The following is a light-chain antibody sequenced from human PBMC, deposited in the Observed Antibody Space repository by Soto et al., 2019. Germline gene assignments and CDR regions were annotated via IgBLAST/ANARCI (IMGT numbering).Light chain of an antibody. CDR2: GNS. J-gene: IGLJ1*01. CDR3: QSYDSSLSGYV. V-gene: IGLV1-40*01. CDR1: SSNTGAGYD. Sequence: QSVLTQPPSVSGTPGQRVTISCTGSSSNTGAGYDVHWYQQLPGTAPKLLIYGNSNRPSGVPDRFSGSKSGTSASLAITGLQAEDEADYYCQSYDSSLSGYVFGTGTMV.